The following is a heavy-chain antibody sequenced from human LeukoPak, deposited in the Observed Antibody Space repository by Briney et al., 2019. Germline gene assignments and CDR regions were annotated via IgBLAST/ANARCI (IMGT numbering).Heavy chain of an antibody. V-gene: IGHV1-18*01. CDR2: ISAYNGNT. CDR1: GYTFTSYG. CDR3: ARDPSGIAVAGSWFDP. Sequence: ASVKVSCKASGYTFTSYGISWVRQAPGQGLEWMGWISAYNGNTNYAQKLQGRVTMTTDTSTNTAYMELRSLRSDDTAVYYCARDPSGIAVAGSWFDPWGQGTLVTVSS. D-gene: IGHD6-19*01. J-gene: IGHJ5*02.